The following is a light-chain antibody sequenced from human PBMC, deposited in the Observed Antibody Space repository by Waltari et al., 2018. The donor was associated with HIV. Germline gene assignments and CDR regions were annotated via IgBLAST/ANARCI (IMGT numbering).Light chain of an antibody. CDR3: QQYNKWPPLT. V-gene: IGKV3-15*01. Sequence: EIVMTQSPVTLSVSPGDRASLSCRASPGISNNLAWYQHQPGQAPRLLIYGASTRATGIPARCSGSGSGTDVTLSISSLQSEDFAVYYCQQYNKWPPLTFGGGTKVEIK. CDR1: PGISNN. J-gene: IGKJ4*01. CDR2: GAS.